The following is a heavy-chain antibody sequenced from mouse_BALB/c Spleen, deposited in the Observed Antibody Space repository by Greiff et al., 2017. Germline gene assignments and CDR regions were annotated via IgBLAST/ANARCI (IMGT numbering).Heavy chain of an antibody. V-gene: IGHV2-9*02. D-gene: IGHD1-1*01. J-gene: IGHJ4*01. CDR2: IWAGGST. Sequence: QVQLKESGPGLVAPSQSLSLTCTVSGFSLTSYGVHWVRQPPGKGLEWLGVIWAGGSTNYNSALMSRLSISKDNSKSQVFLKMNSLQTDDTAMYYCAREAIMDYWGQGTSVTVSS. CDR3: AREAIMDY. CDR1: GFSLTSYG.